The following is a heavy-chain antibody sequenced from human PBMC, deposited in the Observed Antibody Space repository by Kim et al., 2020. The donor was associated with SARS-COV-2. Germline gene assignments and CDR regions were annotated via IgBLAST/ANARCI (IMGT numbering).Heavy chain of an antibody. J-gene: IGHJ4*02. CDR3: ARGHCSGGSCYRFDY. Sequence: QKVQGRVTMTRDTSTSTLYMEVSSLRTEDTAVYYCARGHCSGGSCYRFDYWGQGTLVTVSS. D-gene: IGHD2-15*01. V-gene: IGHV1-46*01.